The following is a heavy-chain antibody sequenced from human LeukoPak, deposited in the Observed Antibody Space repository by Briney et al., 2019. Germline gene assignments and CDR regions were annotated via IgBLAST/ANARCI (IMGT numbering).Heavy chain of an antibody. V-gene: IGHV4-39*01. CDR2: IYYSGST. CDR1: GYSISSSSYY. D-gene: IGHD3-22*01. CDR3: ASDSMIVVDNFDY. J-gene: IGHJ4*02. Sequence: SETLSLTCTVSGYSISSSSYYWGWIRQPPGKGLEWIGSIYYSGSTYYNPSLKSRVTISVDTSKNQFSLKLSSVTAADTAVYYCASDSMIVVDNFDYWGQGTLVTVSS.